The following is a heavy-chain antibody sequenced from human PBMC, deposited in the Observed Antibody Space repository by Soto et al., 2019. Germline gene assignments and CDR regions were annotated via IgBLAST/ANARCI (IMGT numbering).Heavy chain of an antibody. CDR2: ISGSGGST. J-gene: IGHJ6*02. CDR1: GFTLSSYA. V-gene: IGHV3-23*01. Sequence: PGLSRVISCAASGFTLSSYAMSWIRQAPGKGLEWVSAISGSGGSTYYADYVKGRFTISRDNSKNTLYLQMNSLRAEDTVVYYCAKDLVNYAYGMDVWGQGTTVTVSS. CDR3: AKDLVNYAYGMDV.